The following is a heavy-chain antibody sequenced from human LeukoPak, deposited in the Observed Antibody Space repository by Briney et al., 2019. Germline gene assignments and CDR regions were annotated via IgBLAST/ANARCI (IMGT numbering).Heavy chain of an antibody. CDR2: IKQDGSEK. CDR3: ARGTMMFDY. J-gene: IGHJ4*02. D-gene: IGHD3-22*01. Sequence: PGGSLRLSCAASGFTFSSYWMSSVRQAPGKGVERVANIKQDGSEKYYVASVKGRFAISRDNAKNSLYLQMNSLRAEDPAVYYCARGTMMFDYWGQGTLVTVSS. CDR1: GFTFSSYW. V-gene: IGHV3-7*02.